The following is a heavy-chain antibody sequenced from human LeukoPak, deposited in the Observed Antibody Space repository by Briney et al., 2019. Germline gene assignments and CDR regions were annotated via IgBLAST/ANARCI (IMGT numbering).Heavy chain of an antibody. D-gene: IGHD3-9*01. J-gene: IGHJ6*02. Sequence: GASVKVSCKVSGYTLTELSMHWVRQAPGKGLEWMGGFDPEDGETIYAQKFQGRVIMTEDTSTDTAYMELSSLRSEDTAVYYCATGPYDILTGPYYYYGMDVWGQGTTVTVSS. CDR2: FDPEDGET. V-gene: IGHV1-24*01. CDR1: GYTLTELS. CDR3: ATGPYDILTGPYYYYGMDV.